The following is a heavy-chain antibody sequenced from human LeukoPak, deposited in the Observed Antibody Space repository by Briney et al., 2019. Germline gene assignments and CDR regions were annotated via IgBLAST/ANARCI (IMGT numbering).Heavy chain of an antibody. J-gene: IGHJ4*02. V-gene: IGHV3-48*04. CDR1: GFTFSSYA. Sequence: GGSLRLSCAASGFTFSSYAMSWVRQAPGKGLEWVSYISSSGSTIYYADSVKGRFTISRDNAKNSLYLQMNSLRAEDTAVYYCARVGSGATIMESWGQGTLVTVSS. CDR3: ARVGSGATIMES. D-gene: IGHD5-12*01. CDR2: ISSSGSTI.